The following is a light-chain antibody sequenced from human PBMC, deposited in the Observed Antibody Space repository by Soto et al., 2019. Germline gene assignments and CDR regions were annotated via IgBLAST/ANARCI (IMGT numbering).Light chain of an antibody. V-gene: IGKV3D-15*01. J-gene: IGKJ1*01. CDR3: QQYYSTPTWT. Sequence: ILMTQSPATLSVSPGERATLSCRASQSVSGKLAWYQQKPGQAPRLLIYAASTRATGIPARFSGSGSGTEFTLTIIGLQSEDFAIYYCQQYYSTPTWTFGQGTKVEIK. CDR2: AAS. CDR1: QSVSGK.